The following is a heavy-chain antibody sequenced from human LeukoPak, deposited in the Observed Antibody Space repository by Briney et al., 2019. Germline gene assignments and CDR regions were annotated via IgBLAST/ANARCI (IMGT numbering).Heavy chain of an antibody. Sequence: GGSLRLSCAASGFTFDDYAMHWVRQAPGKGLEWVSGISWNSGSIGYADSVKGRFTISRDNAKNSLYLQMNSLRAEDTALYYCARQWSGYYTGGFDYWGQGTLVTVSS. CDR2: ISWNSGSI. V-gene: IGHV3-9*01. J-gene: IGHJ4*02. CDR1: GFTFDDYA. D-gene: IGHD3-3*01. CDR3: ARQWSGYYTGGFDY.